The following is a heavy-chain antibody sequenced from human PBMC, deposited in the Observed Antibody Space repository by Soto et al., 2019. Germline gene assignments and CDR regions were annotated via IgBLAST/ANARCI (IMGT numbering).Heavy chain of an antibody. V-gene: IGHV3-9*01. CDR2: ISWNSGSI. CDR3: AKGLGYCSGGSCSGDAFDI. J-gene: IGHJ3*02. D-gene: IGHD2-15*01. CDR1: GFTFDDYA. Sequence: PGGSLRLSCAASGFTFDDYAMHWVRQAPGKGLEWVSGISWNSGSIGYADSVKGRFTISRDNAKNSLYLQMNSLRAEDTALYYCAKGLGYCSGGSCSGDAFDIWGQGTMVTVSS.